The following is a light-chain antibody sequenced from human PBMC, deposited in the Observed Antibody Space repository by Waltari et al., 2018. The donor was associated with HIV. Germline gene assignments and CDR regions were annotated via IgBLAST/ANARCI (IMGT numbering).Light chain of an antibody. CDR2: GAS. J-gene: IGKJ2*01. CDR3: QQYDT. V-gene: IGKV3-20*01. CDR1: QSISRSY. Sequence: EIVLTQSPGTLSLSAGERATLSCRASQSISRSYLAWYQQKPGQAPRLLMYGASSRATGIPDRFSGSGSGTDFTLTISRLEPEDFAVYYCQQYDTFGQGTKLEIK.